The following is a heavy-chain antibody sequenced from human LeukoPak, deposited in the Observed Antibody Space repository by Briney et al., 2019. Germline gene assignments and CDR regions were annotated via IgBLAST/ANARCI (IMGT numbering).Heavy chain of an antibody. CDR3: ARSELGYNYYYMDV. CDR2: ISSSGSTI. J-gene: IGHJ6*03. CDR1: GFTFSSYE. V-gene: IGHV3-48*03. Sequence: GGSLRLSCAASGFTFSSYEMNWIRQAPGKGLEWVSYISSSGSTIYYADSVKGRFTISRDNAKNSLYLQMNSLRAEDTAVYYCARSELGYNYYYMDVWGKGTTVTISS. D-gene: IGHD3-10*01.